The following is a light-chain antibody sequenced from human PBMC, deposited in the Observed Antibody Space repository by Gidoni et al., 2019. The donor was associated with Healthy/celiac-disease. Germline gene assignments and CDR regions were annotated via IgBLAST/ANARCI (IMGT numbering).Light chain of an antibody. J-gene: IGKJ4*01. CDR1: QSISNW. V-gene: IGKV1-5*03. CDR2: KAS. CDR3: QQYNSYPA. Sequence: DIKMTQSPSTLSASVGDRVTITCRASQSISNWLAWYQQKPGKAPKLLIYKASSLESGVPSRFSGSGSGTEFTLTISSLQPDDFATYYCQQYNSYPAFGGGTKVEIK.